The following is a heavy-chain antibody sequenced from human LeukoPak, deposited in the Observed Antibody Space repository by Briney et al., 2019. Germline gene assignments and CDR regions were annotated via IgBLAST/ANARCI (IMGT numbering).Heavy chain of an antibody. J-gene: IGHJ3*02. CDR1: GFTFSSYA. Sequence: GGSLRLSCAASGFTFSSYAMRWVRQAPGKGLEWVSAISGSGGSTYYADSVKGRFTISRDNSKNTLSLQMTRLRAEDTAVYYCAKEDWSGSGSPLGIWGQGTMVTVSS. CDR3: AKEDWSGSGSPLGI. D-gene: IGHD3-10*01. V-gene: IGHV3-23*01. CDR2: ISGSGGST.